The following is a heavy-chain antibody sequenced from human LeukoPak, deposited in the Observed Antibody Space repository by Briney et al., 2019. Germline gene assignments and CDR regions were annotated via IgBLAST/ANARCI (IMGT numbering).Heavy chain of an antibody. CDR3: ASPRDTIAVAATEFDY. J-gene: IGHJ4*02. CDR2: IIPIFGTA. Sequence: SVKVSCKASGGTFSSYAISWVRQAPGQGLEWMGGIIPIFGTANYAQKFQGRVTITADESTGTAYMELSSLRSEDTAVYYCASPRDTIAVAATEFDYWGQGTLVTVSS. CDR1: GGTFSSYA. V-gene: IGHV1-69*13. D-gene: IGHD6-19*01.